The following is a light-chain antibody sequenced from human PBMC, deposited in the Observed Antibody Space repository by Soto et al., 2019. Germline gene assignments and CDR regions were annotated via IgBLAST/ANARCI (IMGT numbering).Light chain of an antibody. CDR3: QQYYNIPYS. Sequence: DIVMTQSPDSLAVSLGERATINCKSSQTILYSPNNRNYLTWYQQKPGQPPRLLIYWASDREPGVPDRFSGSGSGTDFTLTISSLQAEAVAVYYCQQYYNIPYSFGQGTKLEIK. V-gene: IGKV4-1*01. CDR1: QTILYSPNNRNY. J-gene: IGKJ2*03. CDR2: WAS.